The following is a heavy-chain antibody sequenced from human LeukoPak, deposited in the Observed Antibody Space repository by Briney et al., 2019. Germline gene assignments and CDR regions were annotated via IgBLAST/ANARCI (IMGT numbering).Heavy chain of an antibody. D-gene: IGHD6-19*01. Sequence: PGGSLRLSCAASGFSFTTYGMHWVRQAPGKGLDWVAHIRHDGSNQLYSDSVKGRFTISRDNSRNTLFLQLDSLRSEDTAVYFCASVGYGSGWKPHPADYWGQGTLVTVSS. CDR2: IRHDGSNQ. V-gene: IGHV3-30*02. CDR3: ASVGYGSGWKPHPADY. CDR1: GFSFTTYG. J-gene: IGHJ4*02.